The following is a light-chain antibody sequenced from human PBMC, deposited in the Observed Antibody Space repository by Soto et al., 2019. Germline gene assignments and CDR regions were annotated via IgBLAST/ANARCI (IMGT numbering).Light chain of an antibody. Sequence: EIVLTQSPGTLSLSPGQRATLSCRASQSVATRNLAWYRQKSGQAPRLLIYGASSRAVHTPDRFSGSGSGTDFTLTISGLEPEDFAVYYCQHFNNWPPEWTFGQGTKV. CDR3: QHFNNWPPEWT. CDR1: QSVATRN. V-gene: IGKV3-20*01. J-gene: IGKJ1*01. CDR2: GAS.